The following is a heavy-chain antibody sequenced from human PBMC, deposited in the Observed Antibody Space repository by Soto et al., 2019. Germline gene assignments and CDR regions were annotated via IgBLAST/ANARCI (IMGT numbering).Heavy chain of an antibody. J-gene: IGHJ4*02. V-gene: IGHV1-69*13. CDR3: ASGSIAARQVGGPPYY. CDR2: IIPIFGTA. CDR1: GGTFSSYA. D-gene: IGHD6-6*01. Sequence: SVKVSCKASGGTFSSYAISWVRQAPGQGLEWMGGIIPIFGTANYAQKFQGRVTITADESTSTAYMELSSLRSEDTAVYYCASGSIAARQVGGPPYYWGQGTLVTVSS.